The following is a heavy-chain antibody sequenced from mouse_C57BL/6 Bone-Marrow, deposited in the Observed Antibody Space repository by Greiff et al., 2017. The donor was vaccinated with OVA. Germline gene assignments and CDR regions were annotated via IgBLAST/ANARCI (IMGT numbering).Heavy chain of an antibody. Sequence: QVQLQQPGAELVKPGASVKMSCKASGYTFTSYWITWVKQRPGQGLEWIGDIYPGSGSTNYNEKFKSKATLTVDTSSSTAYMQLRSLTSEDSAVYYCSREGMYYPIFDDWGQGTTLTVAS. CDR2: IYPGSGST. CDR1: GYTFTSYW. V-gene: IGHV1-55*01. D-gene: IGHD1-1*01. CDR3: SREGMYYPIFDD. J-gene: IGHJ2*01.